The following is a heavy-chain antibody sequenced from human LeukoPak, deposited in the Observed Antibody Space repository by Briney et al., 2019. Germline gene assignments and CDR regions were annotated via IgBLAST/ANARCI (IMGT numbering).Heavy chain of an antibody. D-gene: IGHD2-2*02. V-gene: IGHV4-31*03. CDR1: GCSISSGGYY. Sequence: PSETLSLNCTVSGCSISSGGYYWSWIRQHPGKGLEWIGYIYYSGSTYYNPSLKSRVTISVDTSKNQFSLKLSSVTAAETAVYYCASGLEDIVVVPAAIPVPSYYMDVWGKGTTVTVSS. CDR3: ASGLEDIVVVPAAIPVPSYYMDV. J-gene: IGHJ6*03. CDR2: IYYSGST.